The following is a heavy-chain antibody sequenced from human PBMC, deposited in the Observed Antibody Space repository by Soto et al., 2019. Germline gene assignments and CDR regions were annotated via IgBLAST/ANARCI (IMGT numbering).Heavy chain of an antibody. CDR3: ARLPNCSGGSCYSDHAPSFDY. V-gene: IGHV4-34*01. CDR1: GGSFSGYY. Sequence: SETLSLTCAVYGGSFSGYYWSWIRQPPGKGLEWIGEINHSGSTNYNPSLKSRVTISVDTSKNQFSLKLSSVTAADTAVYYCARLPNCSGGSCYSDHAPSFDYWGQGTLVTVSS. J-gene: IGHJ4*02. CDR2: INHSGST. D-gene: IGHD2-15*01.